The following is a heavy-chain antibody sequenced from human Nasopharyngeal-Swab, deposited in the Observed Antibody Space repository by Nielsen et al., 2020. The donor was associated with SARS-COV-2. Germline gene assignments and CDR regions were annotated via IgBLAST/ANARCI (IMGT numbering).Heavy chain of an antibody. Sequence: SVKVSCKASGFTFTSSAVQWVRQARGQRLEWIGWIVVGSGNTNYAQKFQERVTITRDMSTSTAYMELSSLRSEDTAVYYCAASPNYYDSSGYPFDIWGQGTLVTVSS. V-gene: IGHV1-58*01. D-gene: IGHD3-22*01. CDR3: AASPNYYDSSGYPFDI. J-gene: IGHJ4*02. CDR2: IVVGSGNT. CDR1: GFTFTSSA.